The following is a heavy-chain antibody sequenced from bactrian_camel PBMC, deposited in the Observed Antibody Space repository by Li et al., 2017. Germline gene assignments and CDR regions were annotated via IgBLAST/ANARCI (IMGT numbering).Heavy chain of an antibody. Sequence: VQLVESGGGLVQPGGSLRLSCSASGYTYNRNCMAWFRQAPGKEREGVASIRPGATTTAYASSVRGRFSISLDTAKNTVFLQMNSLKPEDTATYYCAAQFLEASCAVVHAIDNWGQGTQVTVS. D-gene: IGHD2*01. V-gene: IGHV3S40*01. J-gene: IGHJ4*01. CDR2: IRPGATTT. CDR3: AAQFLEASCAVVHAIDN. CDR1: GYTYNRNC.